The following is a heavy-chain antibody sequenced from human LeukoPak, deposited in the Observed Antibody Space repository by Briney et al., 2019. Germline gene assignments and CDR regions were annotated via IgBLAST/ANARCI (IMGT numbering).Heavy chain of an antibody. CDR1: GGSISSGDYY. V-gene: IGHV4-30-4*08. CDR3: ARDRGGATWFDY. D-gene: IGHD1-26*01. J-gene: IGHJ4*02. Sequence: SETLSLTCTVSGGSISSGDYYWSWIRQPPGKGLEWIGYIYYSGSTYYSPSLKSRVTISVDTSKNQFSLKLSSVTAADTAVYYCARDRGGATWFDYWGQGTLVTVSS. CDR2: IYYSGST.